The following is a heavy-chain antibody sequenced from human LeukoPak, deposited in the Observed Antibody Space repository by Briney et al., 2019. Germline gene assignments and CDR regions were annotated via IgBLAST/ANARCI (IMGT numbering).Heavy chain of an antibody. Sequence: GRSLRLSCAASGFTFDDYAMHWVRQAPGKGLEWVSGISWNSGSIGYADSVKGRFTISRDNAKSSLYLQMNSLRAEDTALYYCAKDSFYSSGWLFDYWGQGTLVTVSS. CDR2: ISWNSGSI. CDR1: GFTFDDYA. D-gene: IGHD6-19*01. J-gene: IGHJ4*02. CDR3: AKDSFYSSGWLFDY. V-gene: IGHV3-9*01.